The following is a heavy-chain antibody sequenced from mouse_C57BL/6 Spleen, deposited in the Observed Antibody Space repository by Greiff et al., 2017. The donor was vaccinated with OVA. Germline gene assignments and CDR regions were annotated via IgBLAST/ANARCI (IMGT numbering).Heavy chain of an antibody. V-gene: IGHV1-82*01. J-gene: IGHJ2*01. CDR1: GYAFSSSW. CDR2: IYPGDGDT. CDR3: ARSGYGNYLDY. Sequence: QVQLKESGPELVKPGASVKISCKASGYAFSSSWMTWVKQRPGQGLEWIGRIYPGDGDTNYNGKFKGQATLTADKSSSTAYMQLSSLTSEDSAVYFWARSGYGNYLDYWGQGTTLTVSS. D-gene: IGHD2-10*02.